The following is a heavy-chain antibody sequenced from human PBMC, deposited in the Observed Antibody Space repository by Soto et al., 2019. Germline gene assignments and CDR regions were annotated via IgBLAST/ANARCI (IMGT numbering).Heavy chain of an antibody. J-gene: IGHJ4*02. CDR3: ARSPERGYSGYEFDY. Sequence: SETLSLTCTVSGGSISSGGYYWSWIRQHPGKGLEWIGYIYYSGSTYYNPSLKSRVTISVDTSKNQFSLKLSSVTAADTAVYYCARSPERGYSGYEFDYWGQGTLVTVPS. CDR1: GGSISSGGYY. CDR2: IYYSGST. D-gene: IGHD5-12*01. V-gene: IGHV4-31*03.